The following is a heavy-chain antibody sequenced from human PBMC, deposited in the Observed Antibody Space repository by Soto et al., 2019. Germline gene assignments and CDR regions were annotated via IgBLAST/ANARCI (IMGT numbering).Heavy chain of an antibody. CDR3: TRGPRPISTGTGAY. Sequence: PGGSLRLSCAASGFTFSTYWMHWIRQVPGKGLEWVSRINSDASHTYYADSVRGRFTISRDNVNDTLYLQMNNLRAEDSGLYYCTRGPRPISTGTGAYWGQGTQVTVSS. J-gene: IGHJ4*02. CDR2: INSDASHT. D-gene: IGHD3-10*01. V-gene: IGHV3-74*01. CDR1: GFTFSTYW.